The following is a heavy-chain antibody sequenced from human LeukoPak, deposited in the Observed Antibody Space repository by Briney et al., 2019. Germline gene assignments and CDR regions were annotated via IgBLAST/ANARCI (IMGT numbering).Heavy chain of an antibody. CDR1: GGTFSSYA. J-gene: IGHJ5*02. V-gene: IGHV1-69*06. CDR2: IIPIFGTA. Sequence: ASVKVSCKASGGTFSSYAISWVRQAPGQGLEWMGGIIPIFGTANYAQKFQGRVTITADKSTSTAYMELSSLRSEDTAVYYCARGLVVVAATWFDPWGQGTLVTVSS. CDR3: ARGLVVVAATWFDP. D-gene: IGHD2-15*01.